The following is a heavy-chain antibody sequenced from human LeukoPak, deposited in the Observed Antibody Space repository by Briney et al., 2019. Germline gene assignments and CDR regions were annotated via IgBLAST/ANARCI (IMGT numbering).Heavy chain of an antibody. CDR1: GGSFSGYF. CDR3: ARGVLDYGDYDDYFDY. CDR2: INHSGRT. D-gene: IGHD4-17*01. Sequence: SETLSLTCAVYGGSFSGYFWSWIRQPPGKGLEWIGEINHSGRTKYNPSLKSRVTIPVDTSNNQVPLKLSSVTAADTAVYYCARGVLDYGDYDDYFDYWGQGTLVTVSS. J-gene: IGHJ4*02. V-gene: IGHV4-34*01.